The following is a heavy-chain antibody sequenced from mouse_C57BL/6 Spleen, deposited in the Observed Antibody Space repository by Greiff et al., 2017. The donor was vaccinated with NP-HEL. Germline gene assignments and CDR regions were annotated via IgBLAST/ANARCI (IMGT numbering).Heavy chain of an antibody. CDR2: IYPGDGDT. Sequence: QVQLKQSGPELVKPGASVKISCKASGYAFSSSWMNWVKQRPGKGLEWIGRIYPGDGDTNYNGKFKGKATLTADKSSSTAYMQLSSLTSEDSAVYFCARQRWLLGYFDYWGQGTTLTVSS. CDR1: GYAFSSSW. J-gene: IGHJ2*01. CDR3: ARQRWLLGYFDY. D-gene: IGHD2-3*01. V-gene: IGHV1-82*01.